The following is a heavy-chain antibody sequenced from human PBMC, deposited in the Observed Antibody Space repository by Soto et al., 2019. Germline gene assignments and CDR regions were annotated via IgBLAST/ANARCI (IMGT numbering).Heavy chain of an antibody. Sequence: QVQVVESGGGVVQPGRNLRLSCSTSGFMFNSCDMPWVRQAPGKGLEWVAVVSFDGDKKYYANSVKGRFTISRDNSQNMVYLQMDSLRPEDTALYYCAKAPGAQHGYDFFFDQWGQGTLVTVS. CDR2: VSFDGDKK. J-gene: IGHJ4*02. V-gene: IGHV3-30*18. CDR3: AKAPGAQHGYDFFFDQ. CDR1: GFMFNSCD. D-gene: IGHD5-12*01.